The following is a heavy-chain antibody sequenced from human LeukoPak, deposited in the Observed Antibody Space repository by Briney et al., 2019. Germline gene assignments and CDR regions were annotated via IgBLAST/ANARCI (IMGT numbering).Heavy chain of an antibody. CDR3: ARGFRSVTTWGYFDY. CDR1: GFTVSTNY. CDR2: IYSGGGT. Sequence: GGSLRLSCAASGFTVSTNYMSWVRQAPGKGLEWVSLIYSGGGTYYADSVKGRFTISRDNSRNTLSLQMNSLRVDDTAVYYCARGFRSVTTWGYFDYWGQGALVTVST. J-gene: IGHJ4*02. D-gene: IGHD4-17*01. V-gene: IGHV3-66*01.